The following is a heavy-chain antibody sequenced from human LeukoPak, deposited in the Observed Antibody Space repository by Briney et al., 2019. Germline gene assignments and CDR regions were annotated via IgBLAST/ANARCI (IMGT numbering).Heavy chain of an antibody. V-gene: IGHV3-23*01. J-gene: IGHJ4*02. CDR1: GFTFNNYA. CDR2: ISGSDAGT. Sequence: PGGSLRLSCAASGFTFNNYAMSWVRQAPGKGPEWVSAISGSDAGTYYADSVKGRFTISRDNSKNTLYLQMNSLRAEDAAVYYCAKVPLGRCTGVICYYFDYWGQGTLVTVSS. CDR3: AKVPLGRCTGVICYYFDY. D-gene: IGHD2-8*02.